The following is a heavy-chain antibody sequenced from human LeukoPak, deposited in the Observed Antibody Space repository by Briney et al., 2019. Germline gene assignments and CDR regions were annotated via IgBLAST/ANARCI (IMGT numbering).Heavy chain of an antibody. CDR3: ARAAKYSSGSHGAYYYYGMDV. J-gene: IGHJ6*02. V-gene: IGHV1-46*01. CDR1: GYTFTSYY. Sequence: RASVNVSCKASGYTFTSYYMHWVRQAPGQGVEWMGIINPRGGSTSHPSKFQGRVTMTTDTSTSTVYLAVRSHRSEHPAVSSSARAAKYSSGSHGAYYYYGMDVWGPGTTVTVSS. D-gene: IGHD5-18*01. CDR2: INPRGGST.